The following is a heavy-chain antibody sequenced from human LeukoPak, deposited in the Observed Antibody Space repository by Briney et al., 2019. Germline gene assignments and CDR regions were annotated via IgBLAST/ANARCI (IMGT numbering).Heavy chain of an antibody. D-gene: IGHD3-16*02. CDR3: AGLYDYIWGSYPENAFDI. J-gene: IGHJ3*02. CDR2: IVVGSGNT. V-gene: IGHV1-58*01. CDR1: GFTFASCA. Sequence: GASVKLSRNSSGFTFASCAEQWVRHPRAQRLGWVGWIVVGSGNTNYPEKFQERVTSTRDMSTSTAYMELSSLRSKDTAVYYCAGLYDYIWGSYPENAFDIWGQGTMVTVSS.